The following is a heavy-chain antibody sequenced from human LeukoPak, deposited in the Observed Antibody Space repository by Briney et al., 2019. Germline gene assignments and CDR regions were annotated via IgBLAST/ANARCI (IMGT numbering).Heavy chain of an antibody. J-gene: IGHJ4*02. V-gene: IGHV3-21*01. D-gene: IGHD3-10*01. Sequence: GESLRLSCAASGFTFSRYSMNWVRQPPGKGLEWVSSISGSSSFIYYADSVKGRFTISRDNAKNSLYLQMNSLRADDTAVYYCAILSAQVLLWFGHWGQGTLVTVSS. CDR3: AILSAQVLLWFGH. CDR1: GFTFSRYS. CDR2: ISGSSSFI.